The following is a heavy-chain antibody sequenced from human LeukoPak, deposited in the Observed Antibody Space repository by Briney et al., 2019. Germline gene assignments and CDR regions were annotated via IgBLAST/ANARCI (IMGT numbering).Heavy chain of an antibody. CDR3: ARELYDFWSGCFDY. CDR2: IKQDGSEK. D-gene: IGHD3-3*01. J-gene: IGHJ4*02. V-gene: IGHV3-7*01. Sequence: PGGSLRLSCAASGFTFSSYWMSWVRQAPGKGLKWVANIKQDGSEKYYVDSVKGRFTISRDNAKNSLYLQMNSLRAEDTAVYYCARELYDFWSGCFDYWGQGTLVTVSS. CDR1: GFTFSSYW.